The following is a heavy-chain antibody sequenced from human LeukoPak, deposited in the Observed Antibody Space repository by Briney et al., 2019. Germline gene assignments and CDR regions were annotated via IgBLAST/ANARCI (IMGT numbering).Heavy chain of an antibody. CDR3: ARFGGNRFDP. CDR2: IYPSDSDT. V-gene: IGHV5-51*01. J-gene: IGHJ5*02. D-gene: IGHD4-23*01. CDR1: GYSFTSYW. Sequence: GESLKISCKGSGYSFTSYWMGWVRQMPGKGLEWMGIIYPSDSDTRYSQSFQGRVTISADKSINTVYLQWSSLKASDTAMYFCARFGGNRFDPWGQGTQVTVSS.